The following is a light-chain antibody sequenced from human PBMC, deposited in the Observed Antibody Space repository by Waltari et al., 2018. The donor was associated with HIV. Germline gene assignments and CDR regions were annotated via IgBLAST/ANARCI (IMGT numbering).Light chain of an antibody. Sequence: DIVMTQSPDSLAVSLGERATINCKSSQSVLYSSNNKSYLAWYQQKPGQPPKLLIYWASTRESGVPDRFSCSGSGTDFTLTISSLQAEDVAVYYCQQYYSSPLTFGGGTEVEIK. J-gene: IGKJ4*01. V-gene: IGKV4-1*01. CDR3: QQYYSSPLT. CDR2: WAS. CDR1: QSVLYSSNNKSY.